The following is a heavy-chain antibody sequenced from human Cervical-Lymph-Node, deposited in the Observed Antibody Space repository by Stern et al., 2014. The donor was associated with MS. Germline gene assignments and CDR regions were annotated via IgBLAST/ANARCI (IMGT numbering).Heavy chain of an antibody. Sequence: VQLVESGAEARMPGASVKVTCKTSGYRFTTYDFNWVRQAPGQGLEWMGWVNPASGTTGYAPKFQGRLTLTTTTSLKTTSMELRSLRPDDTAVYYCARGGRGAFDVWGQGTTVTVSS. J-gene: IGHJ6*02. CDR3: ARGGRGAFDV. CDR2: VNPASGTT. D-gene: IGHD1-14*01. CDR1: GYRFTTYD. V-gene: IGHV1-8*01.